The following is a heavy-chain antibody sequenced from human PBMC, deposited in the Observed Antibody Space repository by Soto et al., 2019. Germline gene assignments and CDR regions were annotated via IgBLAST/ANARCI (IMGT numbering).Heavy chain of an antibody. CDR1: GFTFSSYA. D-gene: IGHD2-2*01. V-gene: IGHV3-23*01. J-gene: IGHJ6*02. Sequence: PGGSLRLSCAASGFTFSSYAMSWVRQAPGKGLEWVSAISGSGGSTYYADSVKGRFTISRDNSKNTLYLQMNSLRAEDTAVYYCAKVEGDIIVVPASYYYYGMDVWGQGTRVTVSS. CDR2: ISGSGGST. CDR3: AKVEGDIIVVPASYYYYGMDV.